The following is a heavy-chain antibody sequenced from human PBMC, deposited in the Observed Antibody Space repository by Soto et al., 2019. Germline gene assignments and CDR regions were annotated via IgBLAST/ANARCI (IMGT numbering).Heavy chain of an antibody. V-gene: IGHV3-9*01. CDR2: ISWNSGSI. CDR1: GFTFDDYA. Sequence: GGSLRLSCAASGFTFDDYAMHWVRQAPGKGLEWVSGISWNSGSIGYADSVKGRFTISRDNAKNSLYLQMNSLRAEDTALYYCAKHIGPMVRGVSFDYWGQGTLVTVSS. J-gene: IGHJ4*02. CDR3: AKHIGPMVRGVSFDY. D-gene: IGHD3-10*01.